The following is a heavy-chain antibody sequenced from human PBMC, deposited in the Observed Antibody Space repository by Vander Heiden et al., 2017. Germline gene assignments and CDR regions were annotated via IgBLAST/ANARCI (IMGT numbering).Heavy chain of an antibody. CDR2: IYHSGST. V-gene: IGHV4-38-2*02. Sequence: QVQLQESGPGLVKPSETLSLPCAVSGYSISSGYYWGWIRQPPGKGLEWIGSIYHSGSTYYNPSLKSRVTISVDTSKNQFSLKLSSVTAADTAVYYCARDRWFGELLVNDYWGQGTLVTVSS. CDR1: GYSISSGYY. CDR3: ARDRWFGELLVNDY. D-gene: IGHD3-10*01. J-gene: IGHJ4*02.